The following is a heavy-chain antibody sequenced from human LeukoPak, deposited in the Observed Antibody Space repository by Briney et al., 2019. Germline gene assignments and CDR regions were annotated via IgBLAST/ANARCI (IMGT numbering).Heavy chain of an antibody. D-gene: IGHD5-18*01. CDR3: ARHVGGRTYSYGPGWNWFDP. CDR2: INHSGSN. V-gene: IGHV4-34*01. Sequence: PSETLSLTCAVYGGSFSGYYWSWIRHPPGRGLEWIGEINHSGSNNYNPSLKSRVTISVDTSKNQFSLQLSSVTAADTAVYYCARHVGGRTYSYGPGWNWFDPWGQGTLVTVSS. CDR1: GGSFSGYY. J-gene: IGHJ5*02.